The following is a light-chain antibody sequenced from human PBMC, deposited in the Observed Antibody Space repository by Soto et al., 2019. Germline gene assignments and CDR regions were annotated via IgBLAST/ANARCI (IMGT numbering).Light chain of an antibody. CDR3: QQYTKWPPYT. CDR1: QSVSSN. Sequence: EIVMTQSPANLSVSPGERATLSCRASQSVSSNLAWYQQKPGQGPRLLIYGASTRATSIPARFSGSGSGTECTLTINSLQSEDFAVYYRQQYTKWPPYTFGQGNKLEIK. J-gene: IGKJ2*01. V-gene: IGKV3-15*01. CDR2: GAS.